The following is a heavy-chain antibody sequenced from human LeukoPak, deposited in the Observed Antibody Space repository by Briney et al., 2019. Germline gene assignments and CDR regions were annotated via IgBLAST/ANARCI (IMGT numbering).Heavy chain of an antibody. Sequence: GGSLRLSCAASGFTVSSTSVSWVRQAPGKGLEWVSVTSSGGNTYYADSVRGRFTSSRDNSRNTLYLQMNSPRAEDTAVYYCARIDFGDGYWGQGTPVTVSS. D-gene: IGHD4-17*01. V-gene: IGHV3-66*01. J-gene: IGHJ4*02. CDR3: ARIDFGDGY. CDR2: TSSGGNT. CDR1: GFTVSSTS.